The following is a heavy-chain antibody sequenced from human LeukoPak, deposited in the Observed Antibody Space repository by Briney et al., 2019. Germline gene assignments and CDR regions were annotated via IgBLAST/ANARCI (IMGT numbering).Heavy chain of an antibody. CDR2: IYYSGST. Sequence: SETLSLTCTVSGGSISSYYWSWIRQPPGKGLEWIGYIYYSGSTNYNPSLKSRVTISVDTSKNQFSLKLSSVTAADTAVYYCARLVHCSGGSCYSGRFDPWGQGTLVTVSS. J-gene: IGHJ5*02. CDR3: ARLVHCSGGSCYSGRFDP. D-gene: IGHD2-15*01. CDR1: GGSISSYY. V-gene: IGHV4-59*08.